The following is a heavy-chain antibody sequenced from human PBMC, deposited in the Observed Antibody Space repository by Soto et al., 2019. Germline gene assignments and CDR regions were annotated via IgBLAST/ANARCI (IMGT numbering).Heavy chain of an antibody. CDR1: GFTFSNYW. CDR3: VRGTSGWSGIDS. V-gene: IGHV3-74*01. D-gene: IGHD6-13*01. CDR2: ISTDGSST. Sequence: EVQLVESGGGLVQPGGSLRLSCAASGFTFSNYWMHWVRQPPGKGLLWVSRISTDGSSTNYAGSVEGRFTVSRDNAKNTLYLQMNSLRDDDTAGYYCVRGTSGWSGIDSWGQGTLVTVSS. J-gene: IGHJ4*02.